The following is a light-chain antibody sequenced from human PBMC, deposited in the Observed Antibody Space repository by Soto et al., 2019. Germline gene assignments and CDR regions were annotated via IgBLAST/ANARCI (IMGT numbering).Light chain of an antibody. Sequence: EIVMTQSPATLSVSPGERATLSCRASQSVSSNLAWYQQKPGQAPRLLIYGASTRATGIPVRFSGSGSGTEFTLTIRSLQSEDFAVYYCQQYNKWPPLTFGGGTKVEIK. V-gene: IGKV3-15*01. J-gene: IGKJ4*01. CDR3: QQYNKWPPLT. CDR2: GAS. CDR1: QSVSSN.